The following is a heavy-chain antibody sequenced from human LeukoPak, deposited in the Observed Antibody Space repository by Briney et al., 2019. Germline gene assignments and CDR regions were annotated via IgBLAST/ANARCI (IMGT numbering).Heavy chain of an antibody. CDR3: ASRVSSGYYRRDY. J-gene: IGHJ4*02. CDR1: GGSSSGYY. V-gene: IGHV4-34*01. D-gene: IGHD3-22*01. Sequence: SETLSLTCAVYGGSSSGYYWSWIRQPPGKGLEWIGEINHSGSTNYNPSLKSRVTISVDTSKNQFSLKLSSVTAADTAVYYCASRVSSGYYRRDYRGQGTLVTVSS. CDR2: INHSGST.